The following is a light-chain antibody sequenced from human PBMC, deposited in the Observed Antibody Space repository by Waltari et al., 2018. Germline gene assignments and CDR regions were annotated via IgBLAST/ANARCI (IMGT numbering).Light chain of an antibody. CDR3: QQYNNWPPVT. J-gene: IGKJ4*01. CDR1: QSVSSN. Sequence: EIVMTQSPATLSASSGERATLPCRASQSVSSNLAWYQQKPGQAPRPLIYGASTRATGIPARFSGSGSGTEFTLTISSLQSEDFAVYYCQQYNNWPPVTFGGGTKVEIK. CDR2: GAS. V-gene: IGKV3-15*01.